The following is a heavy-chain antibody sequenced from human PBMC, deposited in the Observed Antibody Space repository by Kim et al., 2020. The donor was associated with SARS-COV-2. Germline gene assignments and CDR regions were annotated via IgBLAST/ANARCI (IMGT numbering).Heavy chain of an antibody. J-gene: IGHJ3*02. CDR2: IKQDGSEK. V-gene: IGHV3-7*05. CDR3: ASFWGSYAPHHAFDI. D-gene: IGHD3-16*01. CDR1: GFTLSNYW. Sequence: GGSLRRSCVVSGFTLSNYWMTWVRQAPGKGLEWVANIKQDGSEKYYVDSVKGRFTVSRDNARNSLYLQMNSLRVEDTAVYYCASFWGSYAPHHAFDIWGQGTMVTVSS.